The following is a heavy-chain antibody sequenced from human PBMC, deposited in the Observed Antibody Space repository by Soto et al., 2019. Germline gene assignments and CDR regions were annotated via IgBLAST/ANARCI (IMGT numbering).Heavy chain of an antibody. CDR3: ARDEYSSSVGGMDV. V-gene: IGHV4-61*01. D-gene: IGHD6-6*01. CDR1: GGSVSSGSYY. J-gene: IGHJ6*02. CDR2: IYYSGST. Sequence: ETLSLTCTVSGGSVSSGSYYWSWIRQPPGKGLEWIGYIYYSGSTNYNPSLKSRVTISVDTSKNQFSLKLSSVTAADTAVYYCARDEYSSSVGGMDVWGQGTTVPVSS.